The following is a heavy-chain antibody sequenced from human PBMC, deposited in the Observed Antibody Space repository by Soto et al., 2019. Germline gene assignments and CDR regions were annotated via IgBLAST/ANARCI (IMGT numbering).Heavy chain of an antibody. V-gene: IGHV4-4*07. D-gene: IGHD2-21*01. CDR1: GGSISSYY. Sequence: SETLSLTCTVSGGSISSYYWSWIRQPAGKGLEWLGRIYTSGTTNYNPSLKSRVTMSVDTSKNQFSLKVSSVTAADTAVYYCARESIRYYFDYWGQGSLVTVSS. J-gene: IGHJ4*02. CDR2: IYTSGTT. CDR3: ARESIRYYFDY.